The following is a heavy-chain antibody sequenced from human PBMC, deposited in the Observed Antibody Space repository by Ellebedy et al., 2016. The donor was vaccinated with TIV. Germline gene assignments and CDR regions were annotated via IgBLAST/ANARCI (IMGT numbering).Heavy chain of an antibody. Sequence: MPSETLSLTCAVSGYSISSSNWWGWIRQPPGKGLEWIGYIYYSGSTYYTPSLKSRVTMSVDTSKNQFSLKLSSVTAVDTAVYYCALSSGGEAFDIWGQGTMVTVSS. J-gene: IGHJ3*02. CDR2: IYYSGST. CDR1: GYSISSSNW. V-gene: IGHV4-28*01. CDR3: ALSSGGEAFDI. D-gene: IGHD3-22*01.